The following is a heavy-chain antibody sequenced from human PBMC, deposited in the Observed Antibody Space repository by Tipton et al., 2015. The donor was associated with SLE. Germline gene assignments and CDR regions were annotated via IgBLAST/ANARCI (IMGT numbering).Heavy chain of an antibody. CDR3: ASGWGYYGSGDHAFDI. J-gene: IGHJ3*02. CDR1: ANTFTGYY. Sequence: QLVQSGAEVKKPGASVKVSCKASANTFTGYYIHWVRQAPGQGLEWMGWINPNSGGTNYAQKLQGRVTMTTDTSTSTAYMELRSLRSDDTAVYYCASGWGYYGSGDHAFDIWGQGTMVTVSS. D-gene: IGHD3-10*01. V-gene: IGHV1-2*02. CDR2: INPNSGGT.